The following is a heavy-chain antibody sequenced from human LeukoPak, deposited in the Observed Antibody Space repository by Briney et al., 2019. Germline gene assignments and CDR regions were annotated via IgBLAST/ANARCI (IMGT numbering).Heavy chain of an antibody. V-gene: IGHV3-7*03. CDR2: IKQDGSEK. CDR1: GFTSSSYW. J-gene: IGHJ4*02. CDR3: ARAPYCIGGSCRFDY. Sequence: SGGSLRLSCAVSGFTSSSYWMSWVRQAPGKGLEWVANIKQDGSEKYYVDSVKGRFTISRDNAKNSLYLQVNSLRAEDTAVYYCARAPYCIGGSCRFDYWGQGTLVTVSS. D-gene: IGHD2-15*01.